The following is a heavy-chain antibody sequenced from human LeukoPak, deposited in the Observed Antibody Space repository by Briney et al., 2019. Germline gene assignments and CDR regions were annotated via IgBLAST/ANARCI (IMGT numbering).Heavy chain of an antibody. V-gene: IGHV4-30-2*01. CDR2: IYHSGST. D-gene: IGHD2-15*01. CDR3: ARDTEAAPGGIDY. CDR1: GGSISSGGYS. Sequence: PSGTLSLTCAVSGGSISSGGYSWSWIRQPPGKGLEWIGYIYHSGSTYYNPSLKSRVTISVDRSKNQFSLKLSSVTAADTAVYYCARDTEAAPGGIDYWGQGTLVTVSS. J-gene: IGHJ4*02.